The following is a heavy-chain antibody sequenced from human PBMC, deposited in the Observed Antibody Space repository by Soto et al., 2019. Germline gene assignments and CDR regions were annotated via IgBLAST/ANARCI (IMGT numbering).Heavy chain of an antibody. Sequence: QLVESGGGLVQPGGSLRLSCAASGFAFSTYSMDWVRQAPGKGLEWVSYISFSSTTIFYADSVRGRFTISRDNAKNSLYLQMNTLRDEDTAVYYCARDNGTAGSFDPWGQGTLVTVSS. J-gene: IGHJ5*02. V-gene: IGHV3-48*02. CDR3: ARDNGTAGSFDP. D-gene: IGHD1-1*01. CDR1: GFAFSTYS. CDR2: ISFSSTTI.